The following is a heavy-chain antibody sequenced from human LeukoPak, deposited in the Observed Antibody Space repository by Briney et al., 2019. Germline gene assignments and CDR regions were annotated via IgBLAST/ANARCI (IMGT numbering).Heavy chain of an antibody. J-gene: IGHJ6*03. Sequence: GGSLRLSCAASGFTFSNAWMSWVRQAPGKGLEWVGRIKSKTDGGTTDYAAPVKGRFTISRDDSKNTLYLQMNSLKTEDTAVYYCTTGIIIVGAEPGSWYVVSGVFYMDVWGKGTTVTISS. CDR1: GFTFSNAW. D-gene: IGHD6-13*01. V-gene: IGHV3-15*01. CDR2: IKSKTDGGTT. CDR3: TTGIIIVGAEPGSWYVVSGVFYMDV.